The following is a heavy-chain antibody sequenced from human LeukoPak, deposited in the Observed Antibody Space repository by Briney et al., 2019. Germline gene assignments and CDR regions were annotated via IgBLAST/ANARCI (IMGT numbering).Heavy chain of an antibody. CDR3: ARGTHTLHDFGGNPPAFDP. Sequence: GASVKVSCKASGGTFSSYAISWVRQAPGQGLEWMGGFDPEDGETIYAQKFQGRVTMTEDTSTDTAYMELSSLRSDDTAVYYCARGTHTLHDFGGNPPAFDPWGQGTLVTVSS. D-gene: IGHD4-23*01. CDR1: GGTFSSYA. CDR2: FDPEDGET. V-gene: IGHV1-24*01. J-gene: IGHJ5*02.